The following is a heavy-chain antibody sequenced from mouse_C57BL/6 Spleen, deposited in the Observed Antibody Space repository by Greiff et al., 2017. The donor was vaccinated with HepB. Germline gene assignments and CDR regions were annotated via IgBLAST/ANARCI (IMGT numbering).Heavy chain of an antibody. Sequence: VQLQQSGAELVRPGSSVKLSCKASGYTFTSYWMDWVKQRPGQGLEWIGNIYPSDSETHYNQKFKDKATLTVDKSSSTAYMQLSSLTSEDSAVYYSARTWDYGSSYYFDYWGQGTTLTVSS. CDR1: GYTFTSYW. V-gene: IGHV1-61*01. CDR2: IYPSDSET. J-gene: IGHJ2*01. CDR3: ARTWDYGSSYYFDY. D-gene: IGHD1-1*01.